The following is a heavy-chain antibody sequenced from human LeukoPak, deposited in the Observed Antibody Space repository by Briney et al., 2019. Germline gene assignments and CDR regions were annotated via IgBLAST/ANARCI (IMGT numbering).Heavy chain of an antibody. CDR1: GFTFSSYS. V-gene: IGHV3-48*04. CDR2: ISTRSTTL. J-gene: IGHJ6*02. CDR3: ARESVGYGLDV. D-gene: IGHD3-10*01. Sequence: PGGSLRLSCVASGFTFSSYSMNWVRQAPGKGLEWVSYISTRSTTLHYADFVKGRFTISRDNANNSLYLQMNSLRTEDTAVYYCARESVGYGLDVWGQGTTVTVSS.